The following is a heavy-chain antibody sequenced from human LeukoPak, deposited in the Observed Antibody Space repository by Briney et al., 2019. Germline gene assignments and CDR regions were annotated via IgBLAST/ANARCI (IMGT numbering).Heavy chain of an antibody. Sequence: GGSLRLSCAASGFTFSSYAMSWVRQAPGKGLEWVSSISCSGGSTYYADSVKGRFTLSRDNSKNTLYLQMNSLRAEDTAVYYCAKDGQVSSGWFDCWGQGTLVTVSS. CDR1: GFTFSSYA. J-gene: IGHJ4*02. CDR3: AKDGQVSSGWFDC. D-gene: IGHD6-19*01. CDR2: ISCSGGST. V-gene: IGHV3-23*01.